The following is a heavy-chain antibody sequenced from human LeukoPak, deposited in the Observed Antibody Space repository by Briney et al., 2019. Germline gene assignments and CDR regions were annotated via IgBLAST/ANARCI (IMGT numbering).Heavy chain of an antibody. Sequence: GGSLRLSCAASGFTFSSYWMHWVRQAPGKGLVWVSRTNSDGSSTSYADSVKGRFTISRDNAKNTLYLQMNSLRAEDTAVYYCAREGYSSSSLDYWGQGTLVTVSS. D-gene: IGHD6-6*01. J-gene: IGHJ4*02. V-gene: IGHV3-74*01. CDR2: TNSDGSST. CDR1: GFTFSSYW. CDR3: AREGYSSSSLDY.